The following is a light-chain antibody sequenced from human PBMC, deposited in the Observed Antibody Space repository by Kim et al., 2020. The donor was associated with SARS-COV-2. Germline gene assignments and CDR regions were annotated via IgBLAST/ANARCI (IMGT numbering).Light chain of an antibody. V-gene: IGLV1-40*01. CDR2: GYT. J-gene: IGLJ1*01. CDR3: QSFDSSLNPL. CDR1: KSNIGAGYD. Sequence: GLQVTISCTWTKSNIGAGYDVHWYQHLPGTAPKHLIFGYTNRPSGVPDRFSGSKAGTSASLAITGLQAEDEADYYWQSFDSSLNPLFGTGTKVTVL.